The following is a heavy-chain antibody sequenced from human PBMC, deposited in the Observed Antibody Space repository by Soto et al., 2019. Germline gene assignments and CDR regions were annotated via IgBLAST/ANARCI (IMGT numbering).Heavy chain of an antibody. CDR1: GYTFINYD. D-gene: IGHD6-19*01. CDR2: MNANSGNT. Sequence: VASVKVSCKASGYTFINYDINWVRRATGQGLEWMGWMNANSGNTGYAQKFQGRVTMTRSTSIDTAYMELSSLTSEDTAVYYCARGRHSIGWYVDFWGQGTLVTVSS. V-gene: IGHV1-8*01. J-gene: IGHJ4*02. CDR3: ARGRHSIGWYVDF.